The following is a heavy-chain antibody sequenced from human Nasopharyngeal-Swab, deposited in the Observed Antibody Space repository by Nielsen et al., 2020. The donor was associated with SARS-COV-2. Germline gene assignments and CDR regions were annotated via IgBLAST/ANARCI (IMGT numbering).Heavy chain of an antibody. CDR3: ARHYIAVDGYNWFDP. D-gene: IGHD6-19*01. J-gene: IGHJ5*02. V-gene: IGHV5-10-1*01. Sequence: GESLKISCKGSGYSFTSYWISWVRQMPGKGLEWMGRIDPSDSYTNYSPSFQGHVTISADKSISTAYLQWSSLKASDTAMYYCARHYIAVDGYNWFDPWGQGTLVTVSS. CDR1: GYSFTSYW. CDR2: IDPSDSYT.